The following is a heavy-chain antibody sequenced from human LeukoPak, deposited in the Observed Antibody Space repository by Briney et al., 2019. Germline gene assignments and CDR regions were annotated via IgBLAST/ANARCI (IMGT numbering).Heavy chain of an antibody. CDR2: IKKDGSEK. V-gene: IGHV3-7*01. D-gene: IGHD3-10*02. CDR3: AELGITMIGGV. J-gene: IGHJ6*04. CDR1: GFTLSRYW. Sequence: PGGSLRLSCEASGFTLSRYWMSWVRQAPGKGLEWVANIKKDGSEKYYVDSVKGRFTISRDNAKNSLYLQMNSLRAEDTAVYYCAELGITMIGGVWGKGTTVTISS.